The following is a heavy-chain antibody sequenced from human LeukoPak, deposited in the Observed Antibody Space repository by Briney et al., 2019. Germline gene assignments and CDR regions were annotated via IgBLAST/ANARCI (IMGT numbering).Heavy chain of an antibody. J-gene: IGHJ6*04. CDR1: GFTFSSYA. V-gene: IGHV3-30*04. D-gene: IGHD4-23*01. CDR3: ARDGVTKYYYYGMDV. Sequence: GRSLRLSCAASGFTFSSYAMHWVRQAPGKGLEWVAVISFDGSKEYYADSVKGRFTISRDTSKNTLYLQMNSLSSEDTAVYYCARDGVTKYYYYGMDVWGKGTTVTVSS. CDR2: ISFDGSKE.